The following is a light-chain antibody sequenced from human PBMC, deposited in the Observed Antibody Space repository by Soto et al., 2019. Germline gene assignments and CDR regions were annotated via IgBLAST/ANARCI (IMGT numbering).Light chain of an antibody. CDR3: QQRSNWPVT. V-gene: IGKV3-11*01. J-gene: IGKJ3*01. CDR1: QSVSSY. CDR2: DAS. Sequence: EIVLTQSPATLSLSPGERATLSCRASQSVSSYLAWYQQKPGQAPRLLIYDASNRATGIPARFSGSGSETDFTLTISNLEPEDFAVYYCQQRSNWPVTFGPGTKVDIK.